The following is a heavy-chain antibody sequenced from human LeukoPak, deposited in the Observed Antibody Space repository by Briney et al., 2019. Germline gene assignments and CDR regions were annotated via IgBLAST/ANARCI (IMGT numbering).Heavy chain of an antibody. Sequence: ASVKVSCKASGGTFSSYAISWVRQAPGQGLEWMGWISAYNGNTNYAQKLQGRVTMTTDTSTSTAYMELRSLRSDDTAVYYCARVSLYYYGMDVWGQGTTVTVSS. V-gene: IGHV1-18*01. CDR2: ISAYNGNT. CDR3: ARVSLYYYGMDV. J-gene: IGHJ6*02. CDR1: GGTFSSYA.